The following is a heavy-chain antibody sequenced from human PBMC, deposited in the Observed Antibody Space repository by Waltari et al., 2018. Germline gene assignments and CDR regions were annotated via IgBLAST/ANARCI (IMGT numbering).Heavy chain of an antibody. Sequence: EVQLLESGGGLVQPGGSLRLPCTASGFPFSSYALNWVRQAPGKGLEWVSRISGSTGSTYYADSVKGRFTISRDNAKGTLYLQMNTLRGEDTAVYYCAKAGVVGPTIPPYFDYLDVWGMGATVTISS. J-gene: IGHJ6*03. V-gene: IGHV3-23*01. CDR1: GFPFSSYA. CDR3: AKAGVVGPTIPPYFDYLDV. D-gene: IGHD3-3*01. CDR2: ISGSTGST.